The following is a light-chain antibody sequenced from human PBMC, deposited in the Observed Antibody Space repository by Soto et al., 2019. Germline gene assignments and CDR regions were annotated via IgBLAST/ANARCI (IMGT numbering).Light chain of an antibody. CDR3: QQYNSQYT. V-gene: IGKV1-5*03. CDR1: QRITTY. CDR2: KAS. Sequence: IHMTQSPSSLSASVGDRVTITCRASQRITTYLNWYQQKPGKAPKLLIYKASSLESGVPSRFSGSGSGTEFTLTISSLQPDDFATYYCQQYNSQYTFGQGTKLEIK. J-gene: IGKJ2*01.